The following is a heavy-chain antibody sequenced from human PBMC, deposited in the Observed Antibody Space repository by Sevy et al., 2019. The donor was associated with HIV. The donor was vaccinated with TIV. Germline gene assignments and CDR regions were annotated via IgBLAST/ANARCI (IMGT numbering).Heavy chain of an antibody. CDR2: INPDSGGP. CDR1: GYTFTGYY. CDR3: VRDDRDGYFDY. J-gene: IGHJ4*02. Sequence: ASVKVSCKASGYTFTGYYMHWVLQAPGQGLEWMGWINPDSGGPNYAPKFQGRVTLTRDTSFSTAYMELGRLKSDDTAVYYCVRDDRDGYFDYWGQGTLVTVSS. V-gene: IGHV1-2*02.